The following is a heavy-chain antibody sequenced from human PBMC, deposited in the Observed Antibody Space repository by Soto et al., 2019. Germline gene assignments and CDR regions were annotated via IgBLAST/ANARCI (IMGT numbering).Heavy chain of an antibody. CDR2: FYSGGAT. D-gene: IGHD1-20*01. V-gene: IGHV4-4*07. CDR3: TKGPNWNDYYYGVDV. Sequence: SETLSLSCTVSGDSVSDYCWSWIRPPSGRGLEWIVRFYSGGATNYNPSLNGRVTMSVDTSRNQFSLRLISVTAAETAIYYCTKGPNWNDYYYGVDVWGQGTAVTVSS. J-gene: IGHJ6*02. CDR1: GDSVSDYC.